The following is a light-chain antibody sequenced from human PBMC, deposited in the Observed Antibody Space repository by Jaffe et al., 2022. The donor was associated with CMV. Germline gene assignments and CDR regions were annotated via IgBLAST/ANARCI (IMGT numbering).Light chain of an antibody. J-gene: IGKJ1*01. CDR1: QSINSW. CDR3: QQYESNWGT. CDR2: KAS. V-gene: IGKV1-5*03. Sequence: DIQMTQSPSTLSASIGDRVTITCRASQSINSWLAWYQFKPGNAPKLLIYKASTLESGVPSRFSGSGYGTEFTLTISSLQPDDFATYYCQQYESNWGTFGQGTKVEV.